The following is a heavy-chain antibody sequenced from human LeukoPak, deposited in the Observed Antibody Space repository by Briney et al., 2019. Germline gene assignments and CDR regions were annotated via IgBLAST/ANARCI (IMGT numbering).Heavy chain of an antibody. Sequence: GGSLRLSCAASVFTFNSYWMSWVRQAPGKGLEWVVNIKDDGSEKYYVDSVKGRFTISRDDAKNSLYLQMNSLRAEDTAVYYCARARDSSWDYWGQGTLVTVSS. J-gene: IGHJ4*02. V-gene: IGHV3-7*03. CDR3: ARARDSSWDY. CDR1: VFTFNSYW. CDR2: IKDDGSEK. D-gene: IGHD6-13*01.